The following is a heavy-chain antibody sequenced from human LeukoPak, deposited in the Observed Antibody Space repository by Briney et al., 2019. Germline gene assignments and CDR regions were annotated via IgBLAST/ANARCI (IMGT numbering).Heavy chain of an antibody. Sequence: SETLSLTCTVSGYSISSGYYWGWIRQPPGKGLEWIGSIYHSGSTYYNPSLKSRVTISVDTSKDQFSLKLSSVTAADTAVYYCAREVPLRLIDYWGQGTLVTVSS. CDR2: IYHSGST. J-gene: IGHJ4*02. V-gene: IGHV4-38-2*02. D-gene: IGHD4-17*01. CDR3: AREVPLRLIDY. CDR1: GYSISSGYY.